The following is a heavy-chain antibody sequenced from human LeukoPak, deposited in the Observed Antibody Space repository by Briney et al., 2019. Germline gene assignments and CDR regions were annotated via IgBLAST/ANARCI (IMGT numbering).Heavy chain of an antibody. V-gene: IGHV3-23*01. CDR1: GFTFSSYA. CDR2: ISGSGGST. D-gene: IGHD5-18*01. J-gene: IGHJ3*02. CDR3: ARGYSYGFDPFDI. Sequence: GSLRLSCAASGFTFSSYAMSCVRQAPGKGLEWVSAISGSGGSTYYADSVKGRFTISRDNSKNALYLQMNSLRAEDTAVYYCARGYSYGFDPFDIWGQGTMVTVSS.